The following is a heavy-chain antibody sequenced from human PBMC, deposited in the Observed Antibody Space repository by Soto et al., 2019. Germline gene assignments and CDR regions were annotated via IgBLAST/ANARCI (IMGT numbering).Heavy chain of an antibody. Sequence: QITLKESGPTLVKPTQTLTLTCTFSGFSLSTSGVGVGWIRQPPGKALEWLALIYWADDKRYSPSLKSRLNIINNLGKNQAVFTMTNIDPVDTATYYCAERVINCSGCYTRYLGQGTLVTVSS. CDR1: GFSLSTSGVG. V-gene: IGHV2-5*02. CDR2: IYWADDK. J-gene: IGHJ4*01. D-gene: IGHD6-19*01. CDR3: AERVINCSGCYTRY.